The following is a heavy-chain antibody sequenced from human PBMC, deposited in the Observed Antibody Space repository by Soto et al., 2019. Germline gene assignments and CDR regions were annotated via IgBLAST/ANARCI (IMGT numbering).Heavy chain of an antibody. V-gene: IGHV3-30*18. J-gene: IGHJ6*04. Sequence: PGGSLRLSCEGSGFEFRKYGIHWVRQAPGKGLEWVAVIAYDSSVKYYADSVKGRFTVSRDNSKNTVHLQMNSLRAEDTAVYYCAKDRNYDSTGGRAVWAKGTTVTVSS. CDR3: AKDRNYDSTGGRAV. CDR1: GFEFRKYG. D-gene: IGHD3-22*01. CDR2: IAYDSSVK.